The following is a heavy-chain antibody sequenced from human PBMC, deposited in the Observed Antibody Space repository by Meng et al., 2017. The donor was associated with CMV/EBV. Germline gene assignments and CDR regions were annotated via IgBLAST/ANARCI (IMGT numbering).Heavy chain of an antibody. CDR1: FTFSDHY. J-gene: IGHJ6*02. Sequence: FTFSDHYMDWVRQAPGKGLEWVGRTRNKAKSYTTEYAASVKGRFTVSRDDSKNSLYLQMSSLKPEDTAVYYCARSGTTIQNYYYGMDVWGQGTTVTVSS. V-gene: IGHV3-72*01. CDR2: TRNKAKSYTT. D-gene: IGHD1-7*01. CDR3: ARSGTTIQNYYYGMDV.